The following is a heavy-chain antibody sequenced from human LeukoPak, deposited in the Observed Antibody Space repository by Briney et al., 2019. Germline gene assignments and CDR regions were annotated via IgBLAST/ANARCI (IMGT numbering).Heavy chain of an antibody. CDR3: AREDTAMAGRRYFQH. CDR1: GGSISSYY. D-gene: IGHD5-18*01. J-gene: IGHJ1*01. Sequence: SETLSLTCTVSGGSISSYYWSWIRQPAGKGLEWIGRIYTSGSTNYNPSLKSRVTMSVDTSKNQFSLKLSSVTAADTAVYYCAREDTAMAGRRYFQHWGQGTLVTVSS. V-gene: IGHV4-4*07. CDR2: IYTSGST.